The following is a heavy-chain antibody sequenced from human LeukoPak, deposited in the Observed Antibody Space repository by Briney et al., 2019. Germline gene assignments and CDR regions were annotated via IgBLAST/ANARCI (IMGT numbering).Heavy chain of an antibody. D-gene: IGHD5/OR15-5a*01. CDR3: AKPTIGKGRSVSNYFDF. J-gene: IGHJ4*02. Sequence: PGGSLRLSCAAFGFIVRSNHINWVRQAPGRGLEWVSLISWDGITYYADSVKGRFTISRDNSKNSLYLQMNGLRPEDTALYYCAKPTIGKGRSVSNYFDFWGQGTLVTVSS. V-gene: IGHV3-43D*03. CDR1: GFIVRSNH. CDR2: ISWDGIT.